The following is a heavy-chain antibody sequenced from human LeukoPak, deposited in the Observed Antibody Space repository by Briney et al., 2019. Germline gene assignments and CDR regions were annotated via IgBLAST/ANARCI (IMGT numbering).Heavy chain of an antibody. J-gene: IGHJ3*02. Sequence: SETLSLTCTVSGGSISSSSYYWGWIRQPPGKGLEWIGRIYTSGSTNYNPSLKSRVTISVDTSKNQFSLKLSSVTAADTAVYYCAREPWEMYGSGSYYNGDAFDIWGQGTMVTVSS. CDR1: GGSISSSSYY. D-gene: IGHD3-10*01. CDR3: AREPWEMYGSGSYYNGDAFDI. CDR2: IYTSGST. V-gene: IGHV4-61*02.